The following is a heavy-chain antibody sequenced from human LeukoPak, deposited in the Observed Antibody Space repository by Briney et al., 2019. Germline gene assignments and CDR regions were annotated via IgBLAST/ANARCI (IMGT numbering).Heavy chain of an antibody. CDR3: ARGSRGPAAISPVQQQLVRHGYYYYMDV. V-gene: IGHV4-39*07. CDR2: IYYSGST. J-gene: IGHJ6*03. D-gene: IGHD6-13*01. CDR1: GGSISSSSYY. Sequence: SETLSLTCTVSGGSISSSSYYWGWIRQPPGKGLEWIGSIYYSGSTYYNPSLKSRVTISVDRSKNQFSLKLSSVTAADTAVYYCARGSRGPAAISPVQQQLVRHGYYYYMDVWGKGTTVTVSS.